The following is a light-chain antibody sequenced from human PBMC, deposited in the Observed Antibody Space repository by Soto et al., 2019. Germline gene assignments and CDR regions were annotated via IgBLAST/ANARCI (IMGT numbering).Light chain of an antibody. V-gene: IGLV2-14*01. Sequence: QSALTQPASVSGSPGQSITISCTGTSSDVGGGYNYVSWYQQHPGKAPKLMIYEVSNRPSGVSNRYSGSKSGNTASLTISGLQAEDEADYYCSSYTSSSPLVFGGGTKVTVL. CDR2: EVS. J-gene: IGLJ2*01. CDR1: SSDVGGGYNY. CDR3: SSYTSSSPLV.